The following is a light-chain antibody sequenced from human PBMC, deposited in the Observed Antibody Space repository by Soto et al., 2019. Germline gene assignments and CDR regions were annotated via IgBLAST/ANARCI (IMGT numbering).Light chain of an antibody. Sequence: QSVLTQPPSASVSPGQAITISCTGPSSDIGDYNYVSWYRQHPGKAPELMIYDVANRPSGVSDRFSGSKSGNTASLTISGLQTEDEADYYCSSYTSTSTLYVFGTGTKVTVL. CDR3: SSYTSTSTLYV. J-gene: IGLJ1*01. CDR2: DVA. CDR1: SSDIGDYNY. V-gene: IGLV2-14*03.